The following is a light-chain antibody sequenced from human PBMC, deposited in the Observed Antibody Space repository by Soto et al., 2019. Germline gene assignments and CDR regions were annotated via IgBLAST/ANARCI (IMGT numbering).Light chain of an antibody. CDR1: QSVSSSY. J-gene: IGKJ5*01. CDR3: QQYGSSPRIT. Sequence: EIVLTQSPGTLSLSPGERATLSCRASQSVSSSYLAWYQQKPGQAPRLLIYGASSRATGIPDRFSGSGSGTVFTLTIIRLEPEDFAVYYCQQYGSSPRITFGQGTRLEIK. CDR2: GAS. V-gene: IGKV3-20*01.